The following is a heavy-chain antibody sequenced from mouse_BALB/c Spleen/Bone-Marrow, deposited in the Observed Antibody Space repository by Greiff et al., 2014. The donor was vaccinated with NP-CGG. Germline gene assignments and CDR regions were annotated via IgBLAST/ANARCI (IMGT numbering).Heavy chain of an antibody. V-gene: IGHV2-6-7*01. J-gene: IGHJ4*01. CDR3: AREGGTGAMDY. CDR2: IWGDGST. CDR1: GFSLTGYG. D-gene: IGHD4-1*01. Sequence: VQLQQSGPGLVAPSQSLSITCTVSGFSLTGYGLNWVRQPPGKGLEWLGMIWGDGSTDYNSALKSRLSINKDKSKSQVFLKMNSLQTDDTARYYCAREGGTGAMDYWGQGTSVTVSS.